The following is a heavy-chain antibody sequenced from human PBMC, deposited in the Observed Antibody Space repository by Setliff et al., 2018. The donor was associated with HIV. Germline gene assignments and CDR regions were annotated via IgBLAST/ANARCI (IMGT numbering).Heavy chain of an antibody. V-gene: IGHV4-59*01. J-gene: IGHJ4*02. CDR3: ANMGGRYVGYFES. D-gene: IGHD3-16*01. CDR2: ISYTGNT. CDR1: GVSISYYH. Sequence: SETLSLTCTVYGVSISYYHWSWIRQPPGKGLEWIGYISYTGNTNYDPSLASRVTMSIDKTKMHFSLKLTSVSAADTAVYYCANMGGRYVGYFESWGQGTLVTVS.